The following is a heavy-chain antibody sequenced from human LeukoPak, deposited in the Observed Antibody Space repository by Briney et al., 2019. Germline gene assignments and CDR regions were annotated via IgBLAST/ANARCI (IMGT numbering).Heavy chain of an antibody. Sequence: PSETLSLTCTVSGGSISSHYWSWIRQPRGRGLEGVGYIYYSGSTNYNPSLKSRVTISVDTSKNQFSLKLSSVTAADTAVYYCARGVYSSSWYYYYYMDVWGKGTTVTVSS. V-gene: IGHV4-59*11. D-gene: IGHD6-13*01. J-gene: IGHJ6*03. CDR3: ARGVYSSSWYYYYYMDV. CDR1: GGSISSHY. CDR2: IYYSGST.